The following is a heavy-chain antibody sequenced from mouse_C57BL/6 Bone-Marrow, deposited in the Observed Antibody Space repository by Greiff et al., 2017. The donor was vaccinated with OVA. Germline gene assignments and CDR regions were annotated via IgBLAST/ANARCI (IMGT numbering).Heavy chain of an antibody. CDR1: GFTFSSYG. J-gene: IGHJ1*03. CDR2: ISSGGSYT. D-gene: IGHD1-1*01. Sequence: EVKLLESGGDLVKPGGSLKLSCAASGFTFSSYGMSWVRQTPDKRLEWVATISSGGSYTYYPDSVKGRFTISRDNAKNTLYLQMSSLKSEDTAMYYCARRDYYGSSYWYFDVWGTGTTVTVSS. V-gene: IGHV5-6*02. CDR3: ARRDYYGSSYWYFDV.